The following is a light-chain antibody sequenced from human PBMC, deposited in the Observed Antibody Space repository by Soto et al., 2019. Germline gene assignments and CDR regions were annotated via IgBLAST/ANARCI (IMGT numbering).Light chain of an antibody. J-gene: IGLJ1*01. CDR1: SSDVGGYNY. V-gene: IGLV2-14*03. CDR3: SSYTRSNTPRYV. Sequence: QSALTQSASVSGSPGQSITISCTGTSSDVGGYNYVSWYQHHPDKAPKLMIYDVSNRPSGVSNRFSGSKSVNTASLTISGLQAEDEDDYYCSSYTRSNTPRYVFGTGTKLTVL. CDR2: DVS.